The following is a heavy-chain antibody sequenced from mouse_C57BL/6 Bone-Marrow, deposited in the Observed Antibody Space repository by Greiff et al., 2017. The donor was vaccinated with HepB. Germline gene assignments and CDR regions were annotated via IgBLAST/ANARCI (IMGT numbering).Heavy chain of an antibody. D-gene: IGHD1-1*01. CDR2: IDPSDSYT. CDR1: GYTFTSYW. V-gene: IGHV1-69*01. CDR3: ARRGRGDYAMEY. J-gene: IGHJ4*01. Sequence: QVQLQQPGAELVMPGASVKLSCKASGYTFTSYWMHWVKQRPGQGLEWIGEIDPSDSYTNYNQKFKGKSTLTVDKSSSTAYMQLSSLTSEDSAVYYCARRGRGDYAMEYWGQGTSVTVSS.